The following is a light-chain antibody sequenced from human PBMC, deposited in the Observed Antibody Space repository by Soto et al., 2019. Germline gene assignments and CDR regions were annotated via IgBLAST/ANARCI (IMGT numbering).Light chain of an antibody. CDR2: DAS. V-gene: IGKV3-20*01. J-gene: IGKJ4*01. CDR1: QSLTNNF. CDR3: QQYVTSPLT. Sequence: ETVLTQSPGTLSLSPGERATLSCRASQSLTNNFLAWYQQKPGQAPRLLIYDASKRATGIPARFSGSGSGTDFTLTVSRLEPEDFAVYYCQQYVTSPLTFGGGTKVDI.